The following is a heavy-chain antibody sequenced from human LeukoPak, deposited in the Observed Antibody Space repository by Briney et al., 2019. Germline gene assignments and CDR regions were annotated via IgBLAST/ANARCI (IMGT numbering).Heavy chain of an antibody. D-gene: IGHD3-10*01. CDR1: GFTFSSYA. Sequence: GGSLRLSCAASGFTFSSYAMSLVRQAPGKGLEWVSAISGSGGSTYYADSVKGRFTISRDNSKNTLYLQMNSLRAEDTAVYYCAKDLITMVRGLNFDYWGQGTLVTVSS. V-gene: IGHV3-23*01. CDR3: AKDLITMVRGLNFDY. CDR2: ISGSGGST. J-gene: IGHJ4*02.